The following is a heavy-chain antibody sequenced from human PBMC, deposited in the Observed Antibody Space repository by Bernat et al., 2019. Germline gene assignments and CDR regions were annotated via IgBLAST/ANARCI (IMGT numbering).Heavy chain of an antibody. J-gene: IGHJ4*02. D-gene: IGHD3-10*01. CDR3: ARPRESYGSGSYPFDY. V-gene: IGHV3-33*01. Sequence: QVQLVESGGGVVQPVRSLRLSCAASGFTFSSYGMHWVRQAPGKGLEWVAVIWYDGSNKYYADSVKGRFTISRDNSKNTLYLQMNSLRAEDTAVYYCARPRESYGSGSYPFDYWGQGTLVTVSS. CDR1: GFTFSSYG. CDR2: IWYDGSNK.